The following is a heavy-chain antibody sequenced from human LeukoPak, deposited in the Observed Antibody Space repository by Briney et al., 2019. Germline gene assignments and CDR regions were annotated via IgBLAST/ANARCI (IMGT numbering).Heavy chain of an antibody. D-gene: IGHD5-18*01. J-gene: IGHJ6*02. CDR3: ARAGYSYGYDDYYYYGMDV. V-gene: IGHV4-59*01. CDR2: IYYSGST. Sequence: SETLSPTCTVSGGSISSYYWSWIRQPPGKGLEWIGYIYYSGSTNYNPSLKSRVTISVDTSKNQFSLKLSSVTAADTAVYYCARAGYSYGYDDYYYYGMDVWGQGTTVTVSS. CDR1: GGSISSYY.